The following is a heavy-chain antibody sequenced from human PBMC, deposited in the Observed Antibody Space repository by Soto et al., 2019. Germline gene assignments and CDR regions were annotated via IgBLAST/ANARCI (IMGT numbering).Heavy chain of an antibody. D-gene: IGHD2-15*01. J-gene: IGHJ4*02. Sequence: QVQLVESGGGVVQPGRSLRLSCPASGFTFSSYAMHWVRQAPGKGMEWVAVISYDGSNKYYADSVKGRFTTSSDNSKNRLYLQMNSLRAEDTAVYYCAREQLGVVVAATVDYWGQGTLVTVAS. CDR1: GFTFSSYA. V-gene: IGHV3-30-3*01. CDR2: ISYDGSNK. CDR3: AREQLGVVVAATVDY.